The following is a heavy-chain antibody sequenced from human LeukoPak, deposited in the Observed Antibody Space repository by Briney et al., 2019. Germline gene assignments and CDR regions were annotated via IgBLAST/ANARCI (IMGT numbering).Heavy chain of an antibody. CDR1: GGSISSSSYY. V-gene: IGHV4-39*07. CDR3: ARDPLSHPKRGYSYGWLDY. Sequence: PSETLSLTCTVSGGSISSSSYYWGWIRQPPGKGLEWIGSIYHSGSTYYNPTLKSRVTISVDTSKNQFSLKLSSVTAADTAVYYCARDPLSHPKRGYSYGWLDYWGQGTLVTVSS. CDR2: IYHSGST. D-gene: IGHD5-18*01. J-gene: IGHJ4*02.